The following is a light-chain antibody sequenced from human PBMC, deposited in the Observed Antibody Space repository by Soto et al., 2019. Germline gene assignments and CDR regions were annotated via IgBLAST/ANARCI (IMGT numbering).Light chain of an antibody. Sequence: QSAVAHPPSVSGAPGQRVTISCPGRGSNIGANSDVHWYQHLTGAAAKLLIYGNTNRPSGVSDRFSASKSGTSASLAIPGVQAEDEADYYCQSYDNRLSGFYVFGTGRKVTVL. CDR1: GSNIGANSD. CDR3: QSYDNRLSGFYV. J-gene: IGLJ1*01. V-gene: IGLV1-40*02. CDR2: GNT.